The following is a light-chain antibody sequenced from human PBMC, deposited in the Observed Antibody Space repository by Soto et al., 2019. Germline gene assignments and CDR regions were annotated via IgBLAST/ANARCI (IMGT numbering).Light chain of an antibody. CDR3: QQYGSSPST. J-gene: IGKJ1*01. Sequence: EIVLTQSPGTLSLSPGERATLSCRASQSVRSGYLAWYQQKPGQAPRLLIYGASSRATGIPDRFSGSGSGTDFTLTISRLEPEDFAVYYCQQYGSSPSTFGQGTKVEIK. CDR1: QSVRSGY. CDR2: GAS. V-gene: IGKV3-20*01.